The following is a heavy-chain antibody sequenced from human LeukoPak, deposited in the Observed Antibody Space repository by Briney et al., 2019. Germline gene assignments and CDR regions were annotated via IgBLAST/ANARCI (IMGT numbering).Heavy chain of an antibody. V-gene: IGHV4-4*09. D-gene: IGHD6-25*01. CDR1: GTSMSGYY. Sequence: MPSETLSLTCIVSGTSMSGYYWTWIRQPPGKGLEWIGHTFSSGATTYNPSLKSRVTISVDTSRSQFSLNLSSVTAADTAVYSCARRSKNGYFLDSWGRGILVTVSS. CDR2: TFSSGAT. CDR3: ARRSKNGYFLDS. J-gene: IGHJ4*02.